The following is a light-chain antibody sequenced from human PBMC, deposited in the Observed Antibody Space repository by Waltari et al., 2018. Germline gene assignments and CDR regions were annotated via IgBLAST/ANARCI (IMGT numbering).Light chain of an antibody. CDR3: QQYSSFST. CDR2: MAS. V-gene: IGKV1-5*03. CDR1: QSVGTW. J-gene: IGKJ2*01. Sequence: DIQMTQSPSTLSASVGDRVTISCRASQSVGTWLAWYQQKPGKAPKLLIYMASSLESGVPSRFSGSGSRTEFTLTISSLQPDDFATYSCQQYSSFSTFGQGTKLDI.